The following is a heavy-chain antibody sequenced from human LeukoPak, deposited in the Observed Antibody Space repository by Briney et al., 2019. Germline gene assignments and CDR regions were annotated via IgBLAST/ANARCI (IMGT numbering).Heavy chain of an antibody. V-gene: IGHV1-69*13. CDR2: IIPIFGTA. D-gene: IGHD1-26*01. CDR3: ARGVGATTHYYMDV. Sequence: GALVKVSCKASGGTFSSYAISWVRQAPGQGLEWMGGIIPIFGTANYAQKFQGRVTITADESTSTAYMELSSLRSEDTAVYYCARGVGATTHYYMDVWGKGTTVTVSS. J-gene: IGHJ6*03. CDR1: GGTFSSYA.